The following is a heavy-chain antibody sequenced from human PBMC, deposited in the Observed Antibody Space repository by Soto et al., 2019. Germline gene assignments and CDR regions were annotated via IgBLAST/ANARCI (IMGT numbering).Heavy chain of an antibody. CDR3: ARDRWPLNYYDSSGHYRNWFDP. CDR2: IYYSGST. D-gene: IGHD3-22*01. CDR1: GGSISSYY. V-gene: IGHV4-59*01. Sequence: SETLSLTCTVSGGSISSYYWSWIRQPPGKGLEWIGYIYYSGSTNYNPSLKSRVTISVDTPKNQFSLKLSSVTAADTAVYYCARDRWPLNYYDSSGHYRNWFDPWGQGTLVTVSS. J-gene: IGHJ5*02.